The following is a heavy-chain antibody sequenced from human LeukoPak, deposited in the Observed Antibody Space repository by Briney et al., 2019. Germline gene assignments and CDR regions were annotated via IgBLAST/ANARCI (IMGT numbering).Heavy chain of an antibody. V-gene: IGHV3-74*01. CDR2: INTDGSST. CDR3: ARGDYGDYRLEGGYYYYGMDV. Sequence: GGSLRLSCAASGFTFSSYWMHWVRQAPGKGLVWVSRINTDGSSTSYADSVKGRFTISRDNAKNSLYLQMNSLRAEDTAVYYCARGDYGDYRLEGGYYYYGMDVWGQGTTVTVSS. J-gene: IGHJ6*02. CDR1: GFTFSSYW. D-gene: IGHD4-17*01.